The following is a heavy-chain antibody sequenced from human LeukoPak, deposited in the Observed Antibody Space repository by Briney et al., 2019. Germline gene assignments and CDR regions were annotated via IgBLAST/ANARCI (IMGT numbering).Heavy chain of an antibody. Sequence: GGSLRLSCAASGFTFSSYWMDWVRQAPGKGLVWVSRIKTDGSSTSYADSVKGRFTISRDSAKNTLYMQMNSLRAEDTAVYYCARERSSGWSDYWGQGTLVTVSS. CDR3: ARERSSGWSDY. CDR2: IKTDGSST. V-gene: IGHV3-74*01. CDR1: GFTFSSYW. J-gene: IGHJ4*02. D-gene: IGHD6-19*01.